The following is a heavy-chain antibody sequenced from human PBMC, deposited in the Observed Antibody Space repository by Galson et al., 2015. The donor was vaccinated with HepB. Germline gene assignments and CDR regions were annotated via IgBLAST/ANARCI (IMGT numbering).Heavy chain of an antibody. J-gene: IGHJ4*02. Sequence: SVKVSCKASGYAFTGHYIHWVRQVPGQGLEWMGRVNTYSGVTNYAEKFQGGVTMTRDTSISTTYVELSRLTSDDTAMYYCARAYYFDTSGFTVPPHFDYWGQGSLATVSS. CDR1: GYAFTGHY. CDR3: ARAYYFDTSGFTVPPHFDY. V-gene: IGHV1-2*06. CDR2: VNTYSGVT. D-gene: IGHD3-22*01.